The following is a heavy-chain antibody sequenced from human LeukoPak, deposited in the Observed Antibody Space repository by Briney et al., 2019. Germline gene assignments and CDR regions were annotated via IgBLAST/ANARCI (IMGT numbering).Heavy chain of an antibody. D-gene: IGHD3-9*01. V-gene: IGHV4-59*08. CDR1: GGSISSYY. CDR3: ARLNHYDILTGYYSNWFDP. J-gene: IGHJ5*02. Sequence: SETLSLTCTVSGGSISSYYWSWIRQPPGKGLEWIGYIYYSGSTNYNPSLKSRVTISVDTSENQFSLKLSSVTAADTAVYYCARLNHYDILTGYYSNWFDPWGQGTLVTVSS. CDR2: IYYSGST.